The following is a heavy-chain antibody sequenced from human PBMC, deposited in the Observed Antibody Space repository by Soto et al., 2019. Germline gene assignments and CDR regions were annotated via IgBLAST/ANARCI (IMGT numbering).Heavy chain of an antibody. CDR2: INPTGGST. CDR3: ARGGSYGPLDY. Sequence: GASVKVSCKASGYTFSSYYMHWVRQAPGQGLEWMGIINPTGGSTTHAQKFQGRVTMTRDTSTSTVYMELSSLRSEDTAVYYCARGGSYGPLDYWGQGTLVTVSS. V-gene: IGHV1-46*01. J-gene: IGHJ4*02. D-gene: IGHD5-18*01. CDR1: GYTFSSYY.